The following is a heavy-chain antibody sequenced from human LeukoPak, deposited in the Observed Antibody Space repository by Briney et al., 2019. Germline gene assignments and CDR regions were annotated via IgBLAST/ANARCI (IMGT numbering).Heavy chain of an antibody. Sequence: PSETLSLTCTVSGGSIGTYYWSWIRQSPGKGLEWIGYIYVTGTRYNPYLQSRVTISVDRSRNQFFLTMSSVTAADTAVYYCARHIGGGIEDMDVWGKGTKVIVSS. J-gene: IGHJ6*03. V-gene: IGHV4-59*08. CDR2: IYVTGT. D-gene: IGHD3-16*02. CDR1: GGSIGTYY. CDR3: ARHIGGGIEDMDV.